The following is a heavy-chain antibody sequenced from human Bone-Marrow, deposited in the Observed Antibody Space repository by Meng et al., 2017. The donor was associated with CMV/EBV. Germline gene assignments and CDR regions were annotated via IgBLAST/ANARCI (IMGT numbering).Heavy chain of an antibody. D-gene: IGHD4-23*01. V-gene: IGHV3-21*01. Sequence: GESLKISCAASGFTFSSYSMNWVRQAPGKGLEWVSSISSSSSYIYYADSVKGRFTISRDNAKNSLYLQMNSLRAEDTAVYYCAREGGNSGFDYWGQGTLVPVSS. J-gene: IGHJ4*02. CDR3: AREGGNSGFDY. CDR1: GFTFSSYS. CDR2: ISSSSSYI.